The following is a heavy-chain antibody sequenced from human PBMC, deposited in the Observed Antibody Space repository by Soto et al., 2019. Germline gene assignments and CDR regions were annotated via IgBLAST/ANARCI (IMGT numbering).Heavy chain of an antibody. J-gene: IGHJ4*02. CDR2: IIPIFGTA. Sequence: QVQLVQSGAEVKKPGSSVKVSCKASGDSFSSYVTSWVRQAPGQGLEWMGGIIPIFGTANYAEKFQGRVSITADESTSTAYMELRSLRSEDTAVYVCARLTTSGYYPPLDYWGQGTLVTVSS. V-gene: IGHV1-69*01. D-gene: IGHD3-22*01. CDR1: GDSFSSYV. CDR3: ARLTTSGYYPPLDY.